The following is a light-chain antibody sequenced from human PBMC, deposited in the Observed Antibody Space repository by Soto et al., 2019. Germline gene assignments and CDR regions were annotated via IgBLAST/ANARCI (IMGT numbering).Light chain of an antibody. V-gene: IGKV1-6*01. CDR3: QQYGSSGT. CDR2: AAS. J-gene: IGKJ1*01. Sequence: AIPVTQSPSSLSASVGDRVTITCRATQGYRSDLGWYQQKPGKAPKLLIYAASDLQAEVPSRFSGSGSGTDFTLTISRLEPEDFAVYYCQQYGSSGTFGQGTKVEIK. CDR1: QGYRSD.